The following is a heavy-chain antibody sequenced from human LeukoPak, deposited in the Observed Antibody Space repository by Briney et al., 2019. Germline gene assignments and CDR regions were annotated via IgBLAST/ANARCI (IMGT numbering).Heavy chain of an antibody. CDR3: ARHLNNCGDDCYIFDY. CDR2: IYYSGST. D-gene: IGHD2-21*01. Sequence: PSETLSLTCTVSGGSISSGDYYWSWIRQPPGKGLEWIGYIYYSGSTYYNPSLKSRVTISVDTSKNQFSLRVSSVTAADTAVYYCARHLNNCGDDCYIFDYWGQGTLVTVSS. J-gene: IGHJ4*02. CDR1: GGSISSGDYY. V-gene: IGHV4-30-4*01.